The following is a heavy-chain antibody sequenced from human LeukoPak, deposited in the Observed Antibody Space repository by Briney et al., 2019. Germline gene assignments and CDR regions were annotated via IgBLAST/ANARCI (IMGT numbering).Heavy chain of an antibody. Sequence: PSETLSLTCTVSGGSISSCYWSWIRQPPGKGLEWIGYIYYSGSTNYNPSLKSRVTISVDTSKNQFSLKLSSVTAADTAVYYCARSRYGYCTSTSCYLDAFDIWGQGTMVTVSS. V-gene: IGHV4-59*08. CDR2: IYYSGST. CDR1: GGSISSCY. CDR3: ARSRYGYCTSTSCYLDAFDI. D-gene: IGHD2-2*03. J-gene: IGHJ3*02.